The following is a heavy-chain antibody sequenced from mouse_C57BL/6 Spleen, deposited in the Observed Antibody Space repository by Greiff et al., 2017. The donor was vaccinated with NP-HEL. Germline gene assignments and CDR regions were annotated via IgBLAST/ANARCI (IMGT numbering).Heavy chain of an antibody. D-gene: IGHD2-14*01. Sequence: QVQLQQPGAELVKPGASVKLSCKASGYTFTSYWMHWVKQRPGQGLEWIGMIHPNSGSTNYNEKFTSKATLTVDKSSSTAYMQLSSLTSEDSAVYYCAEGYFEGAMDYWGQGTSVTVSS. J-gene: IGHJ4*01. CDR2: IHPNSGST. V-gene: IGHV1-64*01. CDR3: AEGYFEGAMDY. CDR1: GYTFTSYW.